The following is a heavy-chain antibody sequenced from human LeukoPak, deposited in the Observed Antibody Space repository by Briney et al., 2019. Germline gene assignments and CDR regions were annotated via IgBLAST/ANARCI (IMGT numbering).Heavy chain of an antibody. CDR2: IYYSGST. CDR1: GGSISSSSYY. CDR3: ARSRQIQLWLEFDY. J-gene: IGHJ3*01. D-gene: IGHD5-18*01. V-gene: IGHV4-61*05. Sequence: SETLSLTCTVSGGSISSSSYYWGWIRQPPGKGLEWIGYIYYSGSTNYNPSLKSRVTISVDTSKNQFSLKLSSVTAADTAVYYCARSRQIQLWLEFDYWGQGTMVTVSS.